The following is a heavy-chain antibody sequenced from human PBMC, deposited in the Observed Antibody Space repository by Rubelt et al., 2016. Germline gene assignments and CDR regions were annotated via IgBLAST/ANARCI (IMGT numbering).Heavy chain of an antibody. V-gene: IGHV1-18*01. CDR2: ISASNGNT. Sequence: QVQLVQSGAEVKKPGASVKVSCKASGYTFTSYGISWVRQAPGQGLEWMGWISASNGNTNYAQKLQGRVTMTTDTSTSTAYMGLRSLRADDTSVYYCARDRIRIAARQGWYFDLWGRGTLVTVSS. CDR1: GYTFTSYG. D-gene: IGHD6-6*01. CDR3: ARDRIRIAARQGWYFDL. J-gene: IGHJ2*01.